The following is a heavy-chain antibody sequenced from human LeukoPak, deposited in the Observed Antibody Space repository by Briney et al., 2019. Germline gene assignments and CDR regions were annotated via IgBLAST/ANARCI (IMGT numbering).Heavy chain of an antibody. J-gene: IGHJ4*02. CDR3: AKDQGPFVLIQGVTTFDY. Sequence: PGVSLRLSCAASRFTLEDYAMHWAPQAPGKGLEGVSGISWNSGSIGYADSVKGCFTISRDNAENSLYLQMNSLRAEDTALYYCAKDQGPFVLIQGVTTFDYWGQGTLVTVSS. V-gene: IGHV3-9*01. CDR1: RFTLEDYA. D-gene: IGHD1-26*01. CDR2: ISWNSGSI.